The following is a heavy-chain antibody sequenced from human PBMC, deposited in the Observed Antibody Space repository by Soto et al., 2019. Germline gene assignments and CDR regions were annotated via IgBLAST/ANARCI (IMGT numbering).Heavy chain of an antibody. CDR2: ISYDGSNK. D-gene: IGHD3-3*01. Sequence: PXGSLRLSCAASGFTFSSYAMHWVRQAPGKGLDWVAVISYDGSNKYYADSVKGRFTISRDNSKNTLYLQMNSLRAEDTAVYYCARETIFGVVGPWRGGYGMDVWGQGTTVTVSS. V-gene: IGHV3-30-3*01. CDR1: GFTFSSYA. CDR3: ARETIFGVVGPWRGGYGMDV. J-gene: IGHJ6*02.